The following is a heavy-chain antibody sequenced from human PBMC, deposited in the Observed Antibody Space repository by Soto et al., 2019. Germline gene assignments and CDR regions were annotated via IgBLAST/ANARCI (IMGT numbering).Heavy chain of an antibody. V-gene: IGHV4-59*01. CDR3: AREFFGAGNWFDP. CDR2: IYYSGST. J-gene: IGHJ5*02. CDR1: GGSISSYY. Sequence: SETLSLTCTVSGGSISSYYWRCIRQPPGKGLEWIGYIYYSGSTNYNPSLKSRVTISVDTSKNQFSLKLSSVNAADTAVYYCAREFFGAGNWFDPWGQGTLVTVSS. D-gene: IGHD3-3*01.